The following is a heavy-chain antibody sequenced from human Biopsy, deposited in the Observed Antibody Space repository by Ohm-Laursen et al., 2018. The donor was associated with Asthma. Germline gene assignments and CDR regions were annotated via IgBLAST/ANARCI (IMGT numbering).Heavy chain of an antibody. V-gene: IGHV4-59*01. D-gene: IGHD2-15*01. Sequence: SETLSLTCTVSGVSIRSYYWTWIRQPPGKGLEWIGNIHYSGSTYSNPPLKSRVTISVDTSKKQISLRLSSVIAADTAVYYCAGFCSGGNCPDHWGQGTTVTVSS. CDR2: IHYSGST. CDR1: GVSIRSYY. CDR3: AGFCSGGNCPDH. J-gene: IGHJ6*02.